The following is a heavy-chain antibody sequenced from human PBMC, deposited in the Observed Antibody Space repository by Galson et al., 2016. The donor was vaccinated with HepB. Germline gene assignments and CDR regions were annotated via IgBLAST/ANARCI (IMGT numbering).Heavy chain of an antibody. CDR1: GYTFTGYY. D-gene: IGHD5-18*01. Sequence: SVKISCKASGYTFTGYYIHWVRQAPGQGLEWMGWINPNTGGTNYAQKFQGRVTMTGDTSISTAYMDLSRLRSDDTAVYYCARGWSIQVWLLGSEKWGQGTLVTVSS. CDR2: INPNTGGT. J-gene: IGHJ4*02. V-gene: IGHV1-2*02. CDR3: ARGWSIQVWLLGSEK.